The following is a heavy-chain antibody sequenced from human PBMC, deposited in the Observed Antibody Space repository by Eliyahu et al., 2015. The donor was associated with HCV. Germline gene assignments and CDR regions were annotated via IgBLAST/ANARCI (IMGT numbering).Heavy chain of an antibody. V-gene: IGHV3-21*01. CDR2: ISSSSSYI. J-gene: IGHJ5*02. Sequence: EVQLVESGGGLVKPGGSLXLXCAASGFTXRSYSMNWVRQAPGKGLEWVSSISSSSSYIYYADSVKGRFTISRXNAKNSLYLQMNSLRAEDTAVYYCARELAKWEPVTWFDPWGQGTLVTVSS. D-gene: IGHD1-26*01. CDR3: ARELAKWEPVTWFDP. CDR1: GFTXRSYS.